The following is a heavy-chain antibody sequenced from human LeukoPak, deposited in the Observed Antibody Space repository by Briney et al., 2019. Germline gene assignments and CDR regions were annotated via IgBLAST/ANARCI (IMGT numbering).Heavy chain of an antibody. CDR3: ARDRKYSSSWQPY. CDR1: GFTFSSYW. V-gene: IGHV3-7*01. Sequence: PGGSLRLSCAASGFTFSSYWMSWVRQAPGKGLEWVANIKQDGSEKYYVDSVKGRFTISRDNAKNSLYLQMNSLRAEDTAVYYCARDRKYSSSWQPYWGQGTLVTVSS. D-gene: IGHD6-13*01. J-gene: IGHJ4*02. CDR2: IKQDGSEK.